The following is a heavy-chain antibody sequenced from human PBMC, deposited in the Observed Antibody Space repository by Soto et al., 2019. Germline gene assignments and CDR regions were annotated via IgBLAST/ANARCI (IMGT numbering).Heavy chain of an antibody. CDR3: ARGGAGYCSGGSCYYYGMDV. CDR2: IWYDGSNK. CDR1: GFTFSSYG. V-gene: IGHV3-33*01. D-gene: IGHD2-15*01. Sequence: QVQLVESGGGVVQPVRSLRLSCAASGFTFSSYGMHWVRQAPGKGLEWVAVIWYDGSNKYYADSVKGRFTISRDNSKNTLDLHMNSLRAEDTAVYYCARGGAGYCSGGSCYYYGMDVWGQGTTVTVSS. J-gene: IGHJ6*02.